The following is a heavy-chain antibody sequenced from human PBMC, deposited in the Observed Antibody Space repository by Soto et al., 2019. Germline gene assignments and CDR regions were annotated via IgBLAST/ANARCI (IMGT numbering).Heavy chain of an antibody. V-gene: IGHV4-59*08. Sequence: SETLSLTCTVSGGSISHYYWSWIRQPPGKGLEWIGHIYYSGSTDYNPSLKSRVTISVDTSKAQISLKLTSVTAADTAVYYCARQTSTTGYYYMDVWGKGTTVTVSS. CDR1: GGSISHYY. J-gene: IGHJ6*03. CDR3: ARQTSTTGYYYMDV. CDR2: IYYSGST. D-gene: IGHD1-1*01.